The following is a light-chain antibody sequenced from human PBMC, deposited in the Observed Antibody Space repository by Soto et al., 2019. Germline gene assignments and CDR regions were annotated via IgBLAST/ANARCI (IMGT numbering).Light chain of an antibody. Sequence: DIQMTQSPSTLSAFMGDRVTITCRASQSISNWLAWYQQKPGKAPKLLIYDASTLESGVPSRFSGRGSGTAFTLTISSLQSDDFATYYCQQYNSYSPSWTFGQGTKV. CDR3: QQYNSYSPSWT. J-gene: IGKJ1*01. V-gene: IGKV1-5*01. CDR2: DAS. CDR1: QSISNW.